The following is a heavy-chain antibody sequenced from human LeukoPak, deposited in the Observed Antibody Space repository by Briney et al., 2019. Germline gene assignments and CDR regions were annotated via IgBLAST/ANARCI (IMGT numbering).Heavy chain of an antibody. CDR3: ARERREQLLPPYTRLVTYFDY. CDR2: IYHSGST. CDR1: GYSISSGYY. Sequence: KPSETLSLTCTVSGYSISSGYYWGWIRQPPGKGLEWIGSIYHSGSTYYNPSLKSRVTISVDTSKNQLSLKLRSVTAADTAVYYCARERREQLLPPYTRLVTYFDYWGQGTLVTVSS. V-gene: IGHV4-38-2*02. D-gene: IGHD1-26*01. J-gene: IGHJ4*02.